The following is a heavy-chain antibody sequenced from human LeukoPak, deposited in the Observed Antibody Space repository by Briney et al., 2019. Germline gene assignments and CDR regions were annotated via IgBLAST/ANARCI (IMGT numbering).Heavy chain of an antibody. CDR3: TRMTSGHDY. CDR1: GVSFDDYY. J-gene: IGHJ4*02. Sequence: SETLSLTCAVSGVSFDDYYWAWFRQTPGKGLEWIGEINHSGYTNDSPSLKSRVTLSIDTSRKQFSLNLRSVTVADAGIYYCTRMTSGHDYWGQGTLVTVSS. D-gene: IGHD3-10*01. CDR2: INHSGYT. V-gene: IGHV4-34*01.